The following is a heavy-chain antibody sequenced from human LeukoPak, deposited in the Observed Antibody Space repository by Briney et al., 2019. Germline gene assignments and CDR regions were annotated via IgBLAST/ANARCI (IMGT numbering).Heavy chain of an antibody. D-gene: IGHD1-26*01. V-gene: IGHV3-23*01. Sequence: GGSLRLSCAASGFTFSSYAMSWVRQAPRKGLEWVSAISGSAGSTYYADSVKGRFTISRDNSKNTLYVQMNSLRAEDTAVYYCAKDRYSGSPYLFDYWGQGTLVTVSS. CDR1: GFTFSSYA. CDR2: ISGSAGST. J-gene: IGHJ4*02. CDR3: AKDRYSGSPYLFDY.